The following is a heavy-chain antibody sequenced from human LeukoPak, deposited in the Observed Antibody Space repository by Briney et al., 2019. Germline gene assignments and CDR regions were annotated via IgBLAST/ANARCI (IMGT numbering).Heavy chain of an antibody. CDR1: GGSISSSSYY. CDR2: IYYSGST. Sequence: SETLSLTCTVSGGSISSSSYYWGWIRQPPGKGLEWIGSIYYSGSTYYNPSLKSRVTISVDTSKNQFSLKLSSVTAADTAVYYCARLGGYYDRKGAFDIWGQGTMVTVSS. J-gene: IGHJ3*02. V-gene: IGHV4-39*07. CDR3: ARLGGYYDRKGAFDI. D-gene: IGHD3-22*01.